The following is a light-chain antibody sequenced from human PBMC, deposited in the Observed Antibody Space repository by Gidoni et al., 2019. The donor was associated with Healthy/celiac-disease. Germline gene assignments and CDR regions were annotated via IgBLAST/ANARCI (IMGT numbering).Light chain of an antibody. CDR2: QDS. CDR3: QAWDSSTVV. V-gene: IGLV3-1*01. CDR1: ELGDKY. J-gene: IGLJ2*01. Sequence: SYELTQPPSVSVSTGQTASIACSGDELGDKYACWYTQKPGQSPVPVIYQDSKRPSGNPERFSGSNSGNTATRTISGTHATDEADYYWQAWDSSTVVFGGGTKLTVL.